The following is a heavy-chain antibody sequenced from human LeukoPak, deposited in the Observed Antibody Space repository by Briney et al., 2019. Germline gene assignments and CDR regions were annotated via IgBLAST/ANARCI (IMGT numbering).Heavy chain of an antibody. V-gene: IGHV4-59*01. CDR2: IYYSWST. CDR1: GGSISSYY. CDR3: ARDRYDFWSGYYGAYYYYMDV. Sequence: SETLCLTCTVSGGSISSYYWSWIRQPPGKELERIGYIYYSWSTNYNPSLKSRVTISVDTSKNQFSLKLSSVTAADTAVYYCARDRYDFWSGYYGAYYYYMDVWGKGTTVTVSS. D-gene: IGHD3-3*01. J-gene: IGHJ6*03.